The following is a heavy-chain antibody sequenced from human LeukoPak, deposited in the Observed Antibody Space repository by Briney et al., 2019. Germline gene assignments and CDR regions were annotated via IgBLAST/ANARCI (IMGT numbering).Heavy chain of an antibody. D-gene: IGHD3-3*01. V-gene: IGHV3-48*02. J-gene: IGHJ4*02. CDR2: ISSSGNTK. Sequence: GGSLRLSCAASGFPFSTYTMNWVRQAPGKGLEWVSYISSSGNTKFYADSVKGRFAISRDNAKNSLYLQMNSLRDEDTAVYYCARVEVVIDYWGQGTLVTVSS. CDR1: GFPFSTYT. CDR3: ARVEVVIDY.